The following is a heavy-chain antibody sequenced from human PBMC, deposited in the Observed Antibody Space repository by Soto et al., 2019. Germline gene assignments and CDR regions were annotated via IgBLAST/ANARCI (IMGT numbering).Heavy chain of an antibody. Sequence: QLELQESGPGLVKPSETLSLTCRVSGGSISRSSYYWNWIRQPPEKGLEWIGSIFYTGSTYYSPSLKSRLTISINTPKKQVSLKLTSVSAADTAVYYCAYGSGSFDYWGQGILVTVSS. CDR1: GGSISRSSYY. J-gene: IGHJ4*02. D-gene: IGHD3-10*01. V-gene: IGHV4-39*01. CDR3: AYGSGSFDY. CDR2: IFYTGST.